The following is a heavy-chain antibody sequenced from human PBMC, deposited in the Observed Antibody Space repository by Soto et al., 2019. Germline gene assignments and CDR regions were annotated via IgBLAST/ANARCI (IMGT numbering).Heavy chain of an antibody. CDR3: ARGATIFGVVIYYYCYGMDV. CDR1: GGSFSGYY. D-gene: IGHD3-3*01. V-gene: IGHV4-34*01. J-gene: IGHJ6*02. Sequence: PSETLSLTCAVYGGSFSGYYWSWIRQPPGKGLEWIGEINHSGSTNYNPSLKSRVTISVDTSKNQFSLKLSSVTAADTAVYYCARGATIFGVVIYYYCYGMDVWGQGTTVTVSS. CDR2: INHSGST.